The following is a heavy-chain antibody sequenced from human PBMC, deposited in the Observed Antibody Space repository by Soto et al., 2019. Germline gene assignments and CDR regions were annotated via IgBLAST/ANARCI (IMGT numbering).Heavy chain of an antibody. V-gene: IGHV5-51*01. J-gene: IGHJ6*02. CDR2: IYLGDSDT. D-gene: IGHD3-22*01. CDR1: GYSFTSYW. CDR3: ARHLSSGYCVYYYGMDV. Sequence: GESLKISCKGSGYSFTSYWIGWVRQMPWKGLEWMGIIYLGDSDTRYSPSFQGQVTISADKSISTAYLQWSSLKASDTAMYYCARHLSSGYCVYYYGMDVWGQGTTVTVSS.